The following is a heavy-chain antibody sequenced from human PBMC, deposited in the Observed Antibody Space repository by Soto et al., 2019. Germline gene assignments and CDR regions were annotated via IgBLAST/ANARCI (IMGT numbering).Heavy chain of an antibody. D-gene: IGHD3-3*01. CDR2: IYYSGST. CDR1: GGSISSSSYY. CDR3: ARLYDFWSGYWESY. V-gene: IGHV4-39*01. J-gene: IGHJ4*02. Sequence: PSETLSLTCTVSGGSISSSSYYWGWIRQPPGKGLGWIGSIYYSGSTYYNPSLKSRVTISVDTSKNQFSLKLSSVTAADTAVYYCARLYDFWSGYWESYWGQGTLVTVSS.